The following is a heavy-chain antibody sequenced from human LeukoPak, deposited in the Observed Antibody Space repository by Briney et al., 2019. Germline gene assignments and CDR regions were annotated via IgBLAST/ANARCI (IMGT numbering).Heavy chain of an antibody. CDR1: GFTFSSYS. J-gene: IGHJ1*01. Sequence: GGSLRLSCAASGFTFSSYSMNWVRQAPGKGLEWVSSISSSSSYIYYADSVKGRFTISRDNAKNSLYLQMNSLRAEDTAVYYCARDSYDRSGYYQKFEYFQHWGQGTLVTVSS. CDR3: ARDSYDRSGYYQKFEYFQH. D-gene: IGHD3-22*01. CDR2: ISSSSSYI. V-gene: IGHV3-21*01.